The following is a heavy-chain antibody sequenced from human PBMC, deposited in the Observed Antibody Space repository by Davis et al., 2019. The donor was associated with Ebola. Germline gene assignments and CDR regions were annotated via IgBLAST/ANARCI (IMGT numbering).Heavy chain of an antibody. Sequence: GGSLRLSCAASGFTFDDYAMHWVRQAPGKGLEWVSGISWNSGSIGYADSVKGRFTISRDNAKNSLYLQMNSLRAEDTALYYCAKDMVYCSSTSCYRGPFDYWGQGTLVTVSS. CDR1: GFTFDDYA. CDR2: ISWNSGSI. D-gene: IGHD2-2*01. CDR3: AKDMVYCSSTSCYRGPFDY. J-gene: IGHJ4*02. V-gene: IGHV3-9*01.